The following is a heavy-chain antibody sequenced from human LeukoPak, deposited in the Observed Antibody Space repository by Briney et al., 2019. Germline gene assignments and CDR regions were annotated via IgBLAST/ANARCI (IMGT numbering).Heavy chain of an antibody. CDR1: GFTFRSYG. CDR3: AKGNQRYSSTWYGVDY. V-gene: IGHV3-30*18. J-gene: IGHJ4*02. Sequence: PGRSLRLSCAASGFTFRSYGMHWVRQAPGKGLEWVAFISYDGRNEYYADFVKGRFSISGDNSKNTLYLQMNSLRAEDTAVYYCAKGNQRYSSTWYGVDYWGQGTLVTVSS. CDR2: ISYDGRNE. D-gene: IGHD6-13*01.